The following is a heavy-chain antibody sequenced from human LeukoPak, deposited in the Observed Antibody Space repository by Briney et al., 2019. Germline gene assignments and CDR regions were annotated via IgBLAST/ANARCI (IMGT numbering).Heavy chain of an antibody. CDR3: ARDLRSGELVT. V-gene: IGHV1-2*02. CDR2: INPNNGGT. J-gene: IGHJ5*02. Sequence: ASVKVSCKASGYTFTDYYVHWVRQAPGQGLECMGWINPNNGGTNYAQKFQRRVTMTRDTSINTAYMELSRLRSDDTAVYYCARDLRSGELVTWGQGTLVTVSS. CDR1: GYTFTDYY. D-gene: IGHD1-26*01.